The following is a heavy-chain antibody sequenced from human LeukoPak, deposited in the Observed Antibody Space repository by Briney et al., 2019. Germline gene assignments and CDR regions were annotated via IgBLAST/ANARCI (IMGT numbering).Heavy chain of an antibody. Sequence: GGSLRLSCAASGFTFSSYWMHWVRQAPGKGLVWVSRINSDGSSTSYADSVKGRFTISRDNAKNTRYLQMNSLRAEDTAVYYCARRSAAKDAFDIWGQGTMVTVSS. D-gene: IGHD6-25*01. CDR1: GFTFSSYW. V-gene: IGHV3-74*01. CDR2: INSDGSST. CDR3: ARRSAAKDAFDI. J-gene: IGHJ3*02.